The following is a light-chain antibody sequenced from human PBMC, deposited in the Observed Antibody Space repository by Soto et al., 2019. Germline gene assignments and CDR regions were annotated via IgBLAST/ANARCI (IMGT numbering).Light chain of an antibody. CDR3: QKYNYWPGK. CDR2: GAS. CDR1: RSVRSN. J-gene: IGKJ1*01. Sequence: EIVMTPSPATLSVSPGERFTLSCKASRSVRSNLAWYQQKPGQAPRLLISGASTRATGITDRFSGSGSGTEFTLTINSLQSEDFAVYYCQKYNYWPGKCGQGNTVAIK. V-gene: IGKV3-15*01.